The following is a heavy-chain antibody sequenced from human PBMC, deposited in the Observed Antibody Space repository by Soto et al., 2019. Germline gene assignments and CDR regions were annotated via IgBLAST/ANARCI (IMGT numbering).Heavy chain of an antibody. J-gene: IGHJ4*02. V-gene: IGHV1-2*02. CDR1: GPTFIAYY. CDR3: ARVSVDVPE. Sequence: QLVQSGAEVKKPGASVRVSCKTSGPTFIAYYIHWVRQAPGQGLDGMGWIDPKSGGTTYEQKFRARVTMTRDTSINTAYMDLNRLTSDDTAVYYCARVSVDVPEWGQGTLGTVSS. CDR2: IDPKSGGT. D-gene: IGHD2-2*01.